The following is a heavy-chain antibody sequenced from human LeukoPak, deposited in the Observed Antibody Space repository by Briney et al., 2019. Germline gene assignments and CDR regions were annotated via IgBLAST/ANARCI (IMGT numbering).Heavy chain of an antibody. J-gene: IGHJ6*04. CDR2: ISSSGSTI. CDR3: AELGITMIGGV. Sequence: GGSLRLSCAASGFAFRGYWMSWVGQSPGDGLEWVSYISSSGSTIYYADSVKGRFTISRDNAKNSLYLQMNSLRAEDTAVYYCAELGITMIGGVWGKGTTVTISS. V-gene: IGHV3-48*03. CDR1: GFAFRGYW. D-gene: IGHD3-10*02.